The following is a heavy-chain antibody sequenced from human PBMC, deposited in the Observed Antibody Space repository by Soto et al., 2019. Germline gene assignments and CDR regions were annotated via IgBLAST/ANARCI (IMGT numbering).Heavy chain of an antibody. D-gene: IGHD5-18*01. V-gene: IGHV3-30*18. CDR3: AKGGYSYGFDY. CDR2: ISYDGSNK. Sequence: LRLSCAASGFTFSSYGMHWVRQAPGKGLEWVAVISYDGSNKYYADSVKGRFTISRDNSKNTLYLQMNSLRAEDTAVYYCAKGGYSYGFDYWGQGTQVTVSS. J-gene: IGHJ4*02. CDR1: GFTFSSYG.